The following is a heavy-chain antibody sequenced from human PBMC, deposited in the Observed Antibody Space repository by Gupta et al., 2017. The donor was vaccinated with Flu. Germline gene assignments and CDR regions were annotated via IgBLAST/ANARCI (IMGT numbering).Heavy chain of an antibody. D-gene: IGHD2-15*01. CDR2: INSVNGKA. Sequence: GQGLEWMGWINSVNGKAKYAQTFQVRVTITRDSSANTVFLELRSMTTNYSAIYFCARAIGGLDASGVTGVYDSWGQGTLVTVSS. J-gene: IGHJ1*01. CDR3: ARAIGGLDASGVTGVYDS. V-gene: IGHV1-3*01.